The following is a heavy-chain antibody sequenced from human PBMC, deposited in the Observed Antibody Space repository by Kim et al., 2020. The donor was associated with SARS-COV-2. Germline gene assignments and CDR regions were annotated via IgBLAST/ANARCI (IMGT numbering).Heavy chain of an antibody. Sequence: SLKSRVPITVDTSKHQFSLKRSSVTAADTAVYYCARGRTIFGVVIEPFDYWGQGTLVTVSS. V-gene: IGHV4-59*09. D-gene: IGHD3-3*01. CDR3: ARGRTIFGVVIEPFDY. J-gene: IGHJ4*02.